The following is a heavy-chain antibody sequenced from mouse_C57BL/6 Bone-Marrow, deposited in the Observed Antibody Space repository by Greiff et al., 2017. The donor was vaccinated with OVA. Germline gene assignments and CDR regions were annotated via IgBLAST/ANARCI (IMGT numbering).Heavy chain of an antibody. CDR3: TNREYAMDY. CDR1: GFNIKDDY. Sequence: EVKVVESGAELVRPGASVKLSCTASGFNIKDDYMHWVKQRPEQGLEWIGWIDPENGDTEYASKFQGKATITADTSSNTAYLQLSSLTSEDTAVYYCTNREYAMDYWGQGTSVTVSS. V-gene: IGHV14-4*01. CDR2: IDPENGDT. D-gene: IGHD5-2*01. J-gene: IGHJ4*01.